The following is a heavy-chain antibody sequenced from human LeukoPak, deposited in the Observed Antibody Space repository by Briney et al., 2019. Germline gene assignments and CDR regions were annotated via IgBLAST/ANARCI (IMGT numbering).Heavy chain of an antibody. D-gene: IGHD3-22*01. CDR1: GFTFSTYW. J-gene: IGHJ4*02. V-gene: IGHV3-74*03. Sequence: PGGSLRLSCAASGFTFSTYWMHWVRQGPGKGLVWVSRIHSDGSTTTYADSVKGRFTISRDNAKNTLYLQMNSLRAEDTAVYYCARDGRNYFDSSDYFPNFFDYWGQGTLVTVSS. CDR2: IHSDGSTT. CDR3: ARDGRNYFDSSDYFPNFFDY.